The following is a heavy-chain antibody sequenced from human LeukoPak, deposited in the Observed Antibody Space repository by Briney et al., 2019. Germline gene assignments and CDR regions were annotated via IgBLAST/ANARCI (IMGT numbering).Heavy chain of an antibody. CDR1: GGTFSSHT. J-gene: IGHJ4*02. D-gene: IGHD3-22*01. V-gene: IGHV1-69*13. Sequence: SVKVSCKASGGTFSSHTISWVRQAPGQGLEWMGGIIPMFGTGNYAQKIQGRVTITADESTRTAHMELSSLRSEDTAVYYCARGDSSGYFEDYWGQGTLVTVSS. CDR2: IIPMFGTG. CDR3: ARGDSSGYFEDY.